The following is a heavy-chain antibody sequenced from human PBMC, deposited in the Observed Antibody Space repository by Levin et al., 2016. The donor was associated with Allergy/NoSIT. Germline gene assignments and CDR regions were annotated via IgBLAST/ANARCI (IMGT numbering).Heavy chain of an antibody. CDR1: GFRFSSYA. CDR3: ARDMRGSYYGIKGFDY. V-gene: IGHV3-23*01. J-gene: IGHJ4*02. Sequence: GESLKISCVASGFRFSSYAMTWVRQTPGKGLEWVSTTSGSGTATYYEDSVKGRFTISRDNSKNTLYLQMNSLRAEDTAVYYCARDMRGSYYGIKGFDYWGQGTLVTVSS. CDR2: TSGSGTAT. D-gene: IGHD1-26*01.